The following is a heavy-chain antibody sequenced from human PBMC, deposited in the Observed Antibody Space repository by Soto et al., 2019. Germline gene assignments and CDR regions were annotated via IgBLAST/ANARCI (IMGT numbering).Heavy chain of an antibody. Sequence: QVQLQESGPGLVKPSETLSLTCTVSGGSISSYYWSWIRQPPGKGLEWIGYIYYSGSTNYNPSLKRRVTIPVDTSKTQFSLKLSSVTAADTAVYYCARRWGRTFDYWGQGTLVTVSS. D-gene: IGHD7-27*01. CDR2: IYYSGST. J-gene: IGHJ4*02. CDR1: GGSISSYY. CDR3: ARRWGRTFDY. V-gene: IGHV4-59*08.